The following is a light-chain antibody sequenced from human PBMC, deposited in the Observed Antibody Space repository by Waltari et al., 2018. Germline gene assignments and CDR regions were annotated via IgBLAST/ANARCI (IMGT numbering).Light chain of an antibody. CDR2: VAS. CDR1: QDISDS. Sequence: DIQMTQSPASLSASVGDRVTITCRASQDISDSLAWYQQKPGRVPKHLFYVASTLQAGVPSRFSGSGSGTDFTLTISSLQPEDVATYYCQKYNSVPLTFGPGTKVDLK. V-gene: IGKV1-27*01. CDR3: QKYNSVPLT. J-gene: IGKJ3*01.